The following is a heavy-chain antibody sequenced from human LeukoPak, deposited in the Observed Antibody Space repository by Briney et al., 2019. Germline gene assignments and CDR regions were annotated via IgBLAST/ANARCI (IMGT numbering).Heavy chain of an antibody. CDR3: AWYRDIVAAPAAHLPFDI. CDR2: INTSGST. Sequence: PSETLSLTCAVYGGSFSGYYWSWIRQPPGKGLEWIGEINTSGSTNHNPSLKSRVSLSVDTSKNQFSLTLSSATAADTAVYYCAWYRDIVAAPAAHLPFDIWAQETMLTVSS. J-gene: IGHJ3*02. D-gene: IGHD2-2*01. V-gene: IGHV4-34*01. CDR1: GGSFSGYY.